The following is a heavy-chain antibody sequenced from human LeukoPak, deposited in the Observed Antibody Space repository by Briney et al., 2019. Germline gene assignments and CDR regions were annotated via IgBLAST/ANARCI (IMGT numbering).Heavy chain of an antibody. CDR2: INHSGST. Sequence: SETLSLTCAVYGGSFSGYYWSWIRQPSGKGLEWIGEINHSGSTNYNPSLKSRVTISVDTSKNQFSLKLSSVTAADTAVYYCASSPAYYDSSGYYKRSYYYYYYGMDVWGQGTMVTVSS. CDR1: GGSFSGYY. CDR3: ASSPAYYDSSGYYKRSYYYYYYGMDV. D-gene: IGHD3-22*01. J-gene: IGHJ6*02. V-gene: IGHV4-34*01.